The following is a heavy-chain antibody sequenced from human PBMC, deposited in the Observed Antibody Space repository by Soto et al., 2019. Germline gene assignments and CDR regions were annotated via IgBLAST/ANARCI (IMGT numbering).Heavy chain of an antibody. CDR1: GYTFTGYY. Sequence: ASVKVSFKASGYTFTGYYMHLVRQAPGQGLEWMGWINPNSGGTNYAQKFQGWVTMTRDTSISTAYMELSRLRSDDTAVYYCARVAVAGAPPDYWGQGTLVTVSS. J-gene: IGHJ4*02. CDR2: INPNSGGT. CDR3: ARVAVAGAPPDY. V-gene: IGHV1-2*04. D-gene: IGHD6-19*01.